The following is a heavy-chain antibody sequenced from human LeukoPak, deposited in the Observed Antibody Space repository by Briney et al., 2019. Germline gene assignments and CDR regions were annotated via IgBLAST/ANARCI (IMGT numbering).Heavy chain of an antibody. D-gene: IGHD3-22*01. CDR3: ARAPFTYDSSGDSFDI. V-gene: IGHV3-66*01. CDR2: IYSGGST. Sequence: GGSLRLSCAASGFTVSSNYMSWVRQAPGKGLEWVSVIYSGGSTYYADPVKGRFTVSRDNSKNTLYLQMNSLRAEDTAVYYCARAPFTYDSSGDSFDIWGQGTMVTVSS. CDR1: GFTVSSNY. J-gene: IGHJ3*02.